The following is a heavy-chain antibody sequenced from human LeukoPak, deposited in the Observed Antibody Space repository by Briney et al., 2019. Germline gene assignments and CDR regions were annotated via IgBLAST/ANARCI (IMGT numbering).Heavy chain of an antibody. D-gene: IGHD5-24*01. CDR1: GYTFTGYY. V-gene: IGHV1-2*06. J-gene: IGHJ2*01. Sequence: ASVKVSCKASGYTFTGYYMHWVRQAPGQGLEWMGRINPNSGGTNYAQKFQGRVTMTRDTSISTAYMELSRLRSDDTAVYYCARVGRWLHDWYFDLWVRGTLVTVSS. CDR2: INPNSGGT. CDR3: ARVGRWLHDWYFDL.